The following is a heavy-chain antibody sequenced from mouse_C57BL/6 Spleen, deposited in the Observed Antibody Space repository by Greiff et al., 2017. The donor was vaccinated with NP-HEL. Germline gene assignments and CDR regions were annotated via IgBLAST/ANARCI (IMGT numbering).Heavy chain of an antibody. J-gene: IGHJ2*01. V-gene: IGHV1-42*01. CDR2: INPSTGGT. Sequence: EVQLQQSGPELVKPGASVKISCKASGYSFTGYYMNWVKQSPAKSLEWIGEINPSTGGTTYNQKFKAKATLTVDKSSSTAYMQLKSLTSEDSAVYYCARSDYGDYFDYWGQGTTLTVSS. CDR3: ARSDYGDYFDY. D-gene: IGHD1-1*01. CDR1: GYSFTGYY.